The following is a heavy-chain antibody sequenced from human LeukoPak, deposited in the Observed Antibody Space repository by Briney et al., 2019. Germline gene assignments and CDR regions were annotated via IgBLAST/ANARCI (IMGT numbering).Heavy chain of an antibody. CDR3: ARRMFFVTSPAGKFDY. CDR1: GYSFTSYG. D-gene: IGHD3-10*01. J-gene: IGHJ4*02. CDR2: ISTYNANT. Sequence: ASVKVSCKASGYSFTSYGISWVRQAPGQGLEWMGWISTYNANTNYALKLQGRVTLTTDTSTSTAYMELKSLRSDDTAVYYCARRMFFVTSPAGKFDYWGQGTLVTVSS. V-gene: IGHV1-18*01.